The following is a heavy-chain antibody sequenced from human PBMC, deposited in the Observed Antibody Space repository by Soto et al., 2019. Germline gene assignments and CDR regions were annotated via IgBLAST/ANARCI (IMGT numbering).Heavy chain of an antibody. J-gene: IGHJ4*02. V-gene: IGHV4-61*01. CDR3: AKEAGEMATTYGHFDH. D-gene: IGHD1-1*01. CDR1: GGSISSSSYY. Sequence: SSETLSLTCTVSGGSISSSSYYWSWIRQPPGKGLEWIGYIYYSGSTNYNPSLKSRVTISVDTSKNQFSLKLSSVTAADTTVYYCAKEAGEMATTYGHFDHWGQGTLVTVSS. CDR2: IYYSGST.